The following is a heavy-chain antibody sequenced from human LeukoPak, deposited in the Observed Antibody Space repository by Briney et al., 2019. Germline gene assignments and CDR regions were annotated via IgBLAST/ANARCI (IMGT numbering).Heavy chain of an antibody. D-gene: IGHD3-22*01. V-gene: IGHV1-69*05. J-gene: IGHJ4*02. CDR2: IIPIFGTA. CDR1: GGTFSSYA. Sequence: ASVTVSCKASGGTFSSYAISWVRQAPGQGLEWMGGIIPIFGTANYAQKFQGRVTITTDESTSTAYMELSSLRSEDTAVYYCARVGRSGYYNDYWGQGTLVTVSS. CDR3: ARVGRSGYYNDY.